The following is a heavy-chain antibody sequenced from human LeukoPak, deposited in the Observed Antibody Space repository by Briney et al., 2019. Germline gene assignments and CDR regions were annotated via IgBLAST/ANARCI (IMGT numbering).Heavy chain of an antibody. Sequence: PSETLSLTCTVSGGSISNYYWNWIRQPPGKGLEWIGYIYYSGSTIYNPSLKSRVTISVDTSKNQFSLKLSSMTAADTAVYYCARSDCSTTSCVAYYGMDVWGQGTTVTVSS. J-gene: IGHJ6*02. CDR3: ARSDCSTTSCVAYYGMDV. V-gene: IGHV4-59*08. CDR1: GGSISNYY. CDR2: IYYSGST. D-gene: IGHD2-2*01.